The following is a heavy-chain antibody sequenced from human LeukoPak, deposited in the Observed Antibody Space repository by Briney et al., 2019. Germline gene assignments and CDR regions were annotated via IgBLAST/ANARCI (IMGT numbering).Heavy chain of an antibody. D-gene: IGHD3-10*01. CDR3: ARNYYGSGSFYVHN. CDR1: GGSISSGSYY. Sequence: PSQTLSLTCTVSGGSISSGSYYWSWIRQPAGKGLEWIGRIYTSGSTNYNPSLKSRLTFSLDKSKNQFSLKLTSVTAADTALYYCARNYYGSGSFYVHNWGQGTLVTVSS. V-gene: IGHV4-61*02. J-gene: IGHJ4*02. CDR2: IYTSGST.